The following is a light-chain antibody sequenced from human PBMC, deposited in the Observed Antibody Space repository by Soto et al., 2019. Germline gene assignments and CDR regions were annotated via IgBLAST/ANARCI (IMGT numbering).Light chain of an antibody. CDR3: QQYDTYSRT. J-gene: IGKJ1*01. V-gene: IGKV1-5*03. CDR2: KAS. Sequence: DIQMTQSPSTLSASVGDRVTITCRASQSISSWLAWYQQKPGKAPKLLIYKASSLENGVTSRFSGSGSGTEFTLTISSLQPDDFATYYCQQYDTYSRTFGQGTKVEIK. CDR1: QSISSW.